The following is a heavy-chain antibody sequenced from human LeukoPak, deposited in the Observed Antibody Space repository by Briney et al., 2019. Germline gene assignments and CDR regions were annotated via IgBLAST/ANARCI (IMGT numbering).Heavy chain of an antibody. D-gene: IGHD4-17*01. Sequence: SETLSLTCTVSGGSISSYYWSWIRQPPGKGLERIGYIYYSGSTNYNPSLKSRVTISVDTSKNQFSLKLSSVTAADTAVYYCARDRGDYYFDYWGQGTLVTVSS. CDR1: GGSISSYY. CDR3: ARDRGDYYFDY. J-gene: IGHJ4*02. V-gene: IGHV4-59*01. CDR2: IYYSGST.